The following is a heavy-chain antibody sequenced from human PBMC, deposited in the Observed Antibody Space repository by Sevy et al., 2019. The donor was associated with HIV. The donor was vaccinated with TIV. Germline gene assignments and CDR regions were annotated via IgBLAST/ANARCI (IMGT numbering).Heavy chain of an antibody. CDR1: GYSFPSHD. CDR2: MKPNSGNT. V-gene: IGHV1-8*01. Sequence: ASVKVSCKASGYSFPSHDINWVRQDSGQGLEWMGWMKPNSGNTGYAQKFKGRVTLTRNTSISTAYMEVSSLTSEDTAVYYCARTGGTFDVWGQGTMVTVSS. D-gene: IGHD1-26*01. CDR3: ARTGGTFDV. J-gene: IGHJ3*01.